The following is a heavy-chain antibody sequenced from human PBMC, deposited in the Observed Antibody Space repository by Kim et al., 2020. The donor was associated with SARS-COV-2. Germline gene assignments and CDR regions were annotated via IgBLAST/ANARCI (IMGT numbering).Heavy chain of an antibody. Sequence: GGSLRLSCAASGFTFSNFWMHWVRQAPGKGLEWVSRIKGDGSLTDYADSVKGRFTISRDNAKNTLYLQMDSLRAEDTAVYYCAKDIHILVDYWGQGTLVTVSS. V-gene: IGHV3-74*01. CDR2: IKGDGSLT. D-gene: IGHD2-2*02. CDR1: GFTFSNFW. CDR3: AKDIHILVDY. J-gene: IGHJ4*02.